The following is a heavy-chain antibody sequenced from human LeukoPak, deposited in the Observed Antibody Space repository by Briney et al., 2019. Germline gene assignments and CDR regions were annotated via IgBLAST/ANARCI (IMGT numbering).Heavy chain of an antibody. D-gene: IGHD2-21*01. Sequence: GGSLRLSCSASGFIFSSYEMNWVRQAPGKGLEWVSHISSSATSTYYADSVKGRFTISRDNAKNSLYLQMNSLRAEDTAVYYCARDHQFLGFDYWGQGTLVTVSS. V-gene: IGHV3-48*03. CDR1: GFIFSSYE. CDR2: ISSSATST. CDR3: ARDHQFLGFDY. J-gene: IGHJ4*02.